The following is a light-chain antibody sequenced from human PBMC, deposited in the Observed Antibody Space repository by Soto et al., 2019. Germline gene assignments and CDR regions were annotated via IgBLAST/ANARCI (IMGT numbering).Light chain of an antibody. CDR3: QQVKTYPLT. CDR2: AAS. CDR1: QDISSH. J-gene: IGKJ4*01. Sequence: DIQLTQSPSFLSASVGDRVTITCRASQDISSHLAWYQQKPGKAPKLLIYAASTLQSGVTSGFGGSVSGTQLTLTITSLQTEDFATYYCQQVKTYPLTFGGGTKVQTK. V-gene: IGKV1-9*01.